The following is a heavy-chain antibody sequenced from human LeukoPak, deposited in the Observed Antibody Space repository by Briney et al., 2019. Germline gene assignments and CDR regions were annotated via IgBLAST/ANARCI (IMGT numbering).Heavy chain of an antibody. D-gene: IGHD1-26*01. CDR3: ARDSEWEQTGEGFDY. J-gene: IGHJ4*02. Sequence: GGSLRLSCAASGFTFSSYAMHWVRQAPGKGLEWVAVISYDGSNKYYADSVKGRFTISRDNSKNTLYLQMNSLRAEDTAVYYCARDSEWEQTGEGFDYWGQGTLVTVSS. CDR2: ISYDGSNK. V-gene: IGHV3-30-3*01. CDR1: GFTFSSYA.